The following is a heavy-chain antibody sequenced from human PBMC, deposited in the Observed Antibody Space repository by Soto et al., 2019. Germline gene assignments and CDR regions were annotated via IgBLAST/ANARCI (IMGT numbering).Heavy chain of an antibody. Sequence: QVQLVESGGGVVQPGRSLRLSCAASGFTFSSYGMHWVRQAPGKGLEWVAVISYDGSNKYYADSVKGRFTISRDNSKNPLYLQMNSLRAEDTAVYYCAKDIYSGYGDNEYDYWGQGTLVTVSS. D-gene: IGHD5-12*01. CDR3: AKDIYSGYGDNEYDY. CDR2: ISYDGSNK. V-gene: IGHV3-30*18. CDR1: GFTFSSYG. J-gene: IGHJ4*02.